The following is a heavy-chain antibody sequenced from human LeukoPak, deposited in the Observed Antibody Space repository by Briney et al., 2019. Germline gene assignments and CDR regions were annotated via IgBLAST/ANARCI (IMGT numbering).Heavy chain of an antibody. CDR1: GYTFTSYD. CDR2: MNPNSGNT. Sequence: GASVKVSCKASGYTFTSYDINWVRQATGQGLEWMGWMNPNSGNTGYAQKFQGRFTITRNTSISTAYMELSSLRSADTAVYYCARDPGGYEIDYWGQGTLVTVSS. D-gene: IGHD5-12*01. V-gene: IGHV1-8*03. J-gene: IGHJ4*02. CDR3: ARDPGGYEIDY.